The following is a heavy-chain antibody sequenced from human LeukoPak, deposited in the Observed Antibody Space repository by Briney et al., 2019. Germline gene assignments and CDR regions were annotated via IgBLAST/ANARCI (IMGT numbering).Heavy chain of an antibody. CDR2: IYSGGNT. CDR1: GFTVSNNC. D-gene: IGHD2-15*01. J-gene: IGHJ4*02. Sequence: GGSLRLSCAASGFTVSNNCMTWVRQAPGKGLEWVSVIYSGGNTYCADSVKGRFTISRDNSKNTLYLQMSSLRAEDTAVYYCARDQSLLYFDYWGQGTLVTVSS. CDR3: ARDQSLLYFDY. V-gene: IGHV3-66*01.